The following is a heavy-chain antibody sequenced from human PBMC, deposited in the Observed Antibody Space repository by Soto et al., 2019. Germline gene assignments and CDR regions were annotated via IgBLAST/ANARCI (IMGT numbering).Heavy chain of an antibody. V-gene: IGHV4-4*07. J-gene: IGHJ4*02. Sequence: SETLSLTCTVSGGSISNYYWSWIRQPAGKGLEWIGRIYTGGSTNYNPSLKSRVTMSTDTSKNQFSLRLTSVTAADTAVYYCARSETYYYDSSGYCPDYWGQGTLVTVSS. CDR3: ARSETYYYDSSGYCPDY. D-gene: IGHD3-22*01. CDR1: GGSISNYY. CDR2: IYTGGST.